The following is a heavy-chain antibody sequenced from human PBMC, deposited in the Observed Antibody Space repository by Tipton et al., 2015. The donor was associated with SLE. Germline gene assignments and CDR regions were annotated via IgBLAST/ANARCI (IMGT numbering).Heavy chain of an antibody. Sequence: LRLSCAVYGGSFSGYYWSWIRQPPGKGLEWIGEINHSGSINYKPSLKSRVTISVDTSKNQFSLKLSSVTAADTAVYYCASPYQPRVWLRLGDAFDIWGQGTMVTVSS. CDR2: INHSGSI. J-gene: IGHJ3*02. D-gene: IGHD5-12*01. CDR3: ASPYQPRVWLRLGDAFDI. V-gene: IGHV4-34*01. CDR1: GGSFSGYY.